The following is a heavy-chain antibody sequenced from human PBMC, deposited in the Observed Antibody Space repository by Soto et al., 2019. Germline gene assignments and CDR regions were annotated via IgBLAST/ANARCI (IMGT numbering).Heavy chain of an antibody. CDR2: ITGSRGKT. CDR3: AKDAAGRVAARFER. CDR1: GFTFSDYS. V-gene: IGHV3-23*01. J-gene: IGHJ4*02. Sequence: PGGSLRLSCAASGFTFSDYSMHWVRQAPGKGLEWVSVITGSRGKTYYADSVKGRFTISRDNSKNTLYLQMNSLRAEDTAVYYCAKDAAGRVAARFERWGQGSLVTVSS. D-gene: IGHD2-15*01.